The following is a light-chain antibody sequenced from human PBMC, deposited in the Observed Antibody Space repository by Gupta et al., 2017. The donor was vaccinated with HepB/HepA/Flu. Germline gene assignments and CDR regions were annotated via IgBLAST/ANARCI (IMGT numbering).Light chain of an antibody. CDR3: NSRDSSGNHLV. V-gene: IGLV3-19*01. CDR1: SLRSFY. CDR2: GKN. Sequence: SSELPQDAAVYVALGLTVRITGQGDSLRSFYASWYQHKPGQAPVLVIYGKNNRPSGIPDRFSGSSSGNTASLTITGAQAEDEADYYCNSRDSSGNHLVFGGGTKPTVL. J-gene: IGLJ2*01.